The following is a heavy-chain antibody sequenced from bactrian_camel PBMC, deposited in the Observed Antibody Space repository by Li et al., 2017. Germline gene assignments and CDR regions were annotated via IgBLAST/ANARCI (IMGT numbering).Heavy chain of an antibody. V-gene: IGHV3S1*01. CDR1: TFTFSSVW. CDR2: ISASGADT. J-gene: IGHJ6*01. CDR3: ARGYYAYAS. D-gene: IGHD2*01. Sequence: LVASGGGLVQPGGSLRLSCAGATFTFSSVWMRWVRQAPGKGLERVSGISASGADTWYADSVKGRFTISRDNAKNTLYLQLSRLRTEDTAMYYCARGYYAYASRGPGTQVTVS.